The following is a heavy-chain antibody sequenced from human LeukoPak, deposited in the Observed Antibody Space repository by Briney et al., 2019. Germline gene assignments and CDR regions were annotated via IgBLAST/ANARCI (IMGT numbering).Heavy chain of an antibody. CDR1: GFTFSSYA. Sequence: TGGSLRLSCAASGFTFSSYAMSWVRQAPGKGLEWVSAISGSGGSTYYADSVKGRFTISRDNSKNTLYLQMNSLRAEDTAVYYCAKEPHIVVVTATSFDCWGQGTLVTVSS. D-gene: IGHD2-21*02. CDR3: AKEPHIVVVTATSFDC. CDR2: ISGSGGST. J-gene: IGHJ4*02. V-gene: IGHV3-23*01.